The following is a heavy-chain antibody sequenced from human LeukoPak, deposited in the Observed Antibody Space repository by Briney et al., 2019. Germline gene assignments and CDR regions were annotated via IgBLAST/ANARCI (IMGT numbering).Heavy chain of an antibody. CDR1: GFSFISTW. Sequence: GGSLRLSCEASGFSFISTWMDWVRQAPGKGLEWVSRINNDGSSTGYADSVKGRFTISRDNAKNTLSLQMNSLRVEDTAVYYCASRRTSFAVLYAWGHGTSVTVSS. CDR3: ASRRTSFAVLYA. V-gene: IGHV3-74*01. J-gene: IGHJ6*02. D-gene: IGHD2-15*01. CDR2: INNDGSST.